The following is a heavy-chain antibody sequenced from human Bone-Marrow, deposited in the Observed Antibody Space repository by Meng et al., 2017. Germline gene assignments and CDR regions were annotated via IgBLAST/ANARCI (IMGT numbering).Heavy chain of an antibody. Sequence: ASVKVSCKSSGYTFTSYGITWVRQAPGQGLEWMGWISSHNGNTKYAQKFQGRVTMTTDTSTNTAYMELRSLRSGDTAVYYCVRFYESSACNNCFDSWGQGTLVTVSS. CDR1: GYTFTSYG. J-gene: IGHJ5*01. D-gene: IGHD5/OR15-5a*01. V-gene: IGHV1-18*01. CDR2: ISSHNGNT. CDR3: VRFYESSACNNCFDS.